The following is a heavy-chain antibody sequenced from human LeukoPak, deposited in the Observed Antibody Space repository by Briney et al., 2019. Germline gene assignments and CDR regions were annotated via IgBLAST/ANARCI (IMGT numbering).Heavy chain of an antibody. D-gene: IGHD3-10*01. Sequence: GGSLRLSCTASGFTFGDYAMSWARQAPGKGLEWVGFIRSKTHGGTTEYAASVKGRFIISRDDSRSIAYLQMNSLKTEDTAVYYCTRAPSLSWFDPWGQGTLVTVSS. CDR2: IRSKTHGGTT. J-gene: IGHJ5*02. CDR1: GFTFGDYA. V-gene: IGHV3-49*04. CDR3: TRAPSLSWFDP.